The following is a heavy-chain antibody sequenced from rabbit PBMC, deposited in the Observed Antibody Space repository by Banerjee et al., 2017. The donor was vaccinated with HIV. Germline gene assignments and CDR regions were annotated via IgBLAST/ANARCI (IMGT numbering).Heavy chain of an antibody. CDR1: GIDFSSYG. CDR2: IYPNYGTT. Sequence: QEQLVESGGGLVQPGGSLKLSCKASGIDFSSYGISWVRQAPGKGLEWIAYIYPNYGTTDYASWVNGRFTISLDNAQNTVFLQMTSLTAADTATYFCARAAGYGGYGFATGFNLWGQGTLVTVS. CDR3: ARAAGYGGYGFATGFNL. J-gene: IGHJ4*01. D-gene: IGHD6-1*01. V-gene: IGHV1S47*01.